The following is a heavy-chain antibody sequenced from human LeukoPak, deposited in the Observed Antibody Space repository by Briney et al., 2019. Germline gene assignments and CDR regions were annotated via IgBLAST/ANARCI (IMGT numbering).Heavy chain of an antibody. V-gene: IGHV4-30-2*01. CDR1: GGSISSGGYS. D-gene: IGHD2-15*01. J-gene: IGHJ5*02. CDR2: IYHSGST. Sequence: SETLSLTCAVSGGSISSGGYSWSWIRQPPGKGLEWIGYIYHSGSTYYNPSLKSRVTISVDRSKNQFSLKLSSVTAADAAVYYCARGRYGYCSGGSCLPWFDPWGQGTLVTVSS. CDR3: ARGRYGYCSGGSCLPWFDP.